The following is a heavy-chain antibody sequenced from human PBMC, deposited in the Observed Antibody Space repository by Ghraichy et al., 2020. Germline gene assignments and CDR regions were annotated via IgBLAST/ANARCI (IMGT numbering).Heavy chain of an antibody. J-gene: IGHJ5*02. CDR1: GGSISSSSYY. V-gene: IGHV4-39*01. CDR3: ARQYSSSFRWFDP. D-gene: IGHD6-6*01. Sequence: ESLNISCTVSGGSISSSSYYWGWIRQPPGKGLEWIGSIYYSGSTYYNPSLKSRVIISVDTSKTQFSLKLSSVTAADTAVFYCARQYSSSFRWFDPWGQGTLVTVSS. CDR2: IYYSGST.